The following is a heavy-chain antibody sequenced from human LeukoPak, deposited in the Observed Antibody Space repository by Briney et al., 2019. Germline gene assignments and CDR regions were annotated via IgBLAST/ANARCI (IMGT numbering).Heavy chain of an antibody. Sequence: SGPTLVNPTQTLTLTCTFSGFSLTTLGMCVNWIRQPPGKALEWLARIDWDDDKYYSTSLKTRLTISKDTSKNQVVLTMTDMDPLDTATYHCARICSGYTNYYGMDVWGQGTTVTVSS. J-gene: IGHJ6*02. CDR3: ARICSGYTNYYGMDV. V-gene: IGHV2-70*11. D-gene: IGHD6-13*01. CDR1: GFSLTTLGMC. CDR2: IDWDDDK.